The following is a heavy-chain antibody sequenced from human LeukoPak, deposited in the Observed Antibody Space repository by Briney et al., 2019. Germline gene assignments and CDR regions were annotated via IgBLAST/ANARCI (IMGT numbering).Heavy chain of an antibody. Sequence: SETLSLTCTVSGGSISSSSYYWGWIRQPPGKGLEWIGSIYYSGSTYYNPSLKSRVTISVDTSKNQFSLKLSSVTAADTAVYYCARAYPYYYYYYMDVWGKGTTVTVSS. V-gene: IGHV4-39*07. CDR3: ARAYPYYYYYYMDV. CDR1: GGSISSSSYY. J-gene: IGHJ6*03. CDR2: IYYSGST.